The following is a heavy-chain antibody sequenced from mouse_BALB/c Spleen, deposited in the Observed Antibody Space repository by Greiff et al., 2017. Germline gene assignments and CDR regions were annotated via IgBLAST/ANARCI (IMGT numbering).Heavy chain of an antibody. CDR1: GYTFTSYT. D-gene: IGHD1-2*01. CDR2: INPSSGYT. CDR3: AREGITTATGY. Sequence: QVQLKESAAELARPGASVKMSCKASGYTFTSYTMHWVKQRPGQGLEWIGYINPSSGYTEYNQKFKDKTTLTADKSSSTAYMQLSSLTSEDSAVYYCAREGITTATGYWGQGTTLTVSS. V-gene: IGHV1-4*02. J-gene: IGHJ2*01.